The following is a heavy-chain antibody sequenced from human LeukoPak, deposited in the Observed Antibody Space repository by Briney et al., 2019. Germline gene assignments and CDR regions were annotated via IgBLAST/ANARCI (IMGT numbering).Heavy chain of an antibody. CDR3: ATAGSIESAPYAFDI. CDR1: GYTLTELS. V-gene: IGHV1-24*01. D-gene: IGHD6-6*01. Sequence: ASVTVSCTVSGYTLTELSMHWVRQAPGKGLEWMGGFDPEDGETIYAQKFQGRVTMTEDTSTDTAYMELSSLRSEDTAVYYCATAGSIESAPYAFDIWGQGTMVTVSS. J-gene: IGHJ3*02. CDR2: FDPEDGET.